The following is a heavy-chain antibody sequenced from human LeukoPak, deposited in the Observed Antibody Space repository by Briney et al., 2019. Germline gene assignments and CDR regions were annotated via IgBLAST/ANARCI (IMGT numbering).Heavy chain of an antibody. CDR3: ARDPGSYRAFDI. D-gene: IGHD1-26*01. V-gene: IGHV1-24*01. CDR1: GNTVSEVS. CDR2: FDPEKGEI. Sequence: ASVKVSCKVSGNTVSEVSMHWVRQPAGKGPEWMGGFDPEKGEIIYAQKFQGRLTLTDDTSTDTAYMELSSLRSEDTAVYYCARDPGSYRAFDIWGQGTMVTVSS. J-gene: IGHJ3*02.